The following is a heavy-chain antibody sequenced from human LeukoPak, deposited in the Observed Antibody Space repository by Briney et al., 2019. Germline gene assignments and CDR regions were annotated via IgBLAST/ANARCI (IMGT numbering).Heavy chain of an antibody. CDR3: ARQKGCSGGSCPYYFDY. V-gene: IGHV4-59*08. CDR1: GGSISSYY. J-gene: IGHJ4*02. D-gene: IGHD2-15*01. Sequence: SGTLSLTCTVSGGSISSYYWSWVRQPPGKGLEWIGDIYYSGGTNYNPSPKRRVTISVDTSKNQFTLKLSSVTAADTAVYYCARQKGCSGGSCPYYFDYWGQGTLVTVSS. CDR2: IYYSGGT.